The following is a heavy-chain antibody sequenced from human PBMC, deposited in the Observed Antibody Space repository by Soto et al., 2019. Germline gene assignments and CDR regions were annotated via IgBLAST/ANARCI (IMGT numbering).Heavy chain of an antibody. V-gene: IGHV4-59*08. CDR1: GGSISGFY. CDR2: IYYSGSA. Sequence: PSETLSLTCTISGGSISGFYWGWIRQPPGKGLEWIGNIYYSGSANCDPSLRSRVTISVDTSKNQLSLKLSSVTAADTAVYYCATSNWFDPWGQGTLVTVSS. CDR3: ATSNWFDP. J-gene: IGHJ5*02.